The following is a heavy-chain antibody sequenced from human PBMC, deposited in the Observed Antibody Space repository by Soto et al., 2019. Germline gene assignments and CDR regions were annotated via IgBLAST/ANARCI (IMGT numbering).Heavy chain of an antibody. CDR1: GAALNSGNYY. D-gene: IGHD2-21*01. J-gene: IGHJ5*02. V-gene: IGHV4-31*03. Sequence: SETLSLPCSVSGAALNSGNYYWSWIRQVPGKGLEWIGHIYVTGAVDYNPSLRDRITISQDTSERQFSLNLRLVTAADTAVYYCARLRIATNNYKWFDPWGQGTLVTVSS. CDR3: ARLRIATNNYKWFDP. CDR2: IYVTGAV.